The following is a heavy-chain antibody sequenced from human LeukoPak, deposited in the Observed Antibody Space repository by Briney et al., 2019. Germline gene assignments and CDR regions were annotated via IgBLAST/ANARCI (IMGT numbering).Heavy chain of an antibody. CDR1: RYIFTSYY. D-gene: IGHD5-18*01. Sequence: ASVKVSCKASRYIFTSYYMHSVRQAPGQELAWMGVINPSGDTTNYAQKFQGRVTMTRDTSTTTVYMELSSLRSEDTAVYYCAKDLLGTGGYGPPDSWGQGTMVAVSS. CDR2: INPSGDTT. V-gene: IGHV1-46*01. CDR3: AKDLLGTGGYGPPDS. J-gene: IGHJ4*02.